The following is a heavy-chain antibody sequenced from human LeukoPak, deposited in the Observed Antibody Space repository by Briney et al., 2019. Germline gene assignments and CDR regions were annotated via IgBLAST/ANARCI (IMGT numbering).Heavy chain of an antibody. Sequence: GGSLRLSCAASGFTVSSNYMTWVRQAPGKGLEWVSVIYIGGSAYYADSVTGRFTISRDNSTNTLYPQMNSLRAEDTAVYYCARGTLGSGYGYFDYWGQGTLVTVSS. CDR2: IYIGGSA. D-gene: IGHD5-12*01. V-gene: IGHV3-53*01. J-gene: IGHJ4*02. CDR3: ARGTLGSGYGYFDY. CDR1: GFTVSSNY.